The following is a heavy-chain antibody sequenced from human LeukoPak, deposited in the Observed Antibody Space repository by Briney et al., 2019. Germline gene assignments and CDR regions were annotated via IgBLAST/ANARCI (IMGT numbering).Heavy chain of an antibody. D-gene: IGHD6-19*01. Sequence: GGSLRLSCAASGFTVSTNYMSWVRQAPGKGLEWVSAISGSGGSTYYADSVKGRFTISRDNSKNTLYLQMNSLRAEDTAVYYCAKRRGRAVAGNYYYYGMDVWGQGTTVTVSS. CDR1: GFTVSTNY. V-gene: IGHV3-23*01. CDR2: ISGSGGST. CDR3: AKRRGRAVAGNYYYYGMDV. J-gene: IGHJ6*02.